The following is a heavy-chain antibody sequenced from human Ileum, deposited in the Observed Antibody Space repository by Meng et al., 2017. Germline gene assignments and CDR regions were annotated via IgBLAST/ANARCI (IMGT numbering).Heavy chain of an antibody. CDR2: IYYSGTT. V-gene: IGHV4-31*03. CDR3: ARGSSWLGNYRLLNFFDF. Sequence: QAQLQASCPGLVYPSQFLSPTSTVYGGSINSGSYYWNWIRQVPEKGLEWIGFIYYSGTTYYNPSLKSRLSMSLDTSKNQFSLNLTSATAADTAIYFCARGSSWLGNYRLLNFFDFWGQGALVTVSS. CDR1: GGSINSGSYY. D-gene: IGHD3-10*01. J-gene: IGHJ4*02.